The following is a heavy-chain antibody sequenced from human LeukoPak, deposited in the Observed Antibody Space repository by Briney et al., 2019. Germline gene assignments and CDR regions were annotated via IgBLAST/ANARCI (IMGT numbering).Heavy chain of an antibody. D-gene: IGHD4-17*01. CDR3: ARVRNYYYYMDV. CDR1: GYTFTSYD. J-gene: IGHJ6*03. V-gene: IGHV1-8*03. Sequence: ASVKVSCKASGYTFTSYDINWVRQATGQGLAWMGWMNDNSGNTGYAQKFQGRVTITRNTSISTAYMELSSLRSEDTAVYYCARVRNYYYYMDVWGKGTTVTVSS. CDR2: MNDNSGNT.